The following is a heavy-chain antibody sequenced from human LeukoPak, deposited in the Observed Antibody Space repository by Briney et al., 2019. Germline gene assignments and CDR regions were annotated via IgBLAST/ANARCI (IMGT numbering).Heavy chain of an antibody. V-gene: IGHV4-39*07. Sequence: SETLSLTCTVSGGSISSSSYYWGWIRQPPGKGLEWIGSIYYSGSTYYNPSLKSRVTISVDTSKNQFSLKLSSVTAADTAVYYCARDYYDSSASINWFDLWGQGTLVTVSS. J-gene: IGHJ5*02. D-gene: IGHD3-22*01. CDR3: ARDYYDSSASINWFDL. CDR1: GGSISSSSYY. CDR2: IYYSGST.